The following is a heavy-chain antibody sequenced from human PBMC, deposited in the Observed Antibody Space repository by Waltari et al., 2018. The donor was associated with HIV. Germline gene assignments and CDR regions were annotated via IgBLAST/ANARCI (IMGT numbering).Heavy chain of an antibody. Sequence: EVQLLESGGGLVQPGGSLRLSCAASGFTSNNYAMSWVRQAPGKGLEWVSGISGRGGDTYYADSVRGRFTISRDNSKHTLYLQMNTLRAEDTALYFCAKAQGGLLPASADYWGQGTLVTVSS. J-gene: IGHJ4*02. CDR1: GFTSNNYA. D-gene: IGHD3-22*01. CDR2: ISGRGGDT. V-gene: IGHV3-23*01. CDR3: AKAQGGLLPASADY.